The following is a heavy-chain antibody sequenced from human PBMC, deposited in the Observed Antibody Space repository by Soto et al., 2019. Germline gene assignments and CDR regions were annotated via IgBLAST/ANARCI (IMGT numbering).Heavy chain of an antibody. CDR1: GFALRTNGVG. J-gene: IGHJ4*02. CDR3: AHIRTDRYNWYGGNFDY. Sequence: QITLKESGPTLVKPTQTLTLTCTFSGFALRTNGVGVRRIRQPPGKALEWLALIYWDDDKRYSPSLKSRLTITKDTSNNQVVLTMTNMDPVDSDTYYCAHIRTDRYNWYGGNFDYWGQGTLVTVSS. CDR2: IYWDDDK. D-gene: IGHD1-1*01. V-gene: IGHV2-5*02.